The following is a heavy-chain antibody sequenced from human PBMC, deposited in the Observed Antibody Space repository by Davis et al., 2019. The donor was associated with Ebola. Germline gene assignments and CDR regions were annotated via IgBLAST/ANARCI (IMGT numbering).Heavy chain of an antibody. D-gene: IGHD4-17*01. CDR2: IIPIFGTA. CDR1: GYSFTSYW. Sequence: KISCKGSGYSFTSYWISWVRQAPGQGLEWMGGIIPIFGTANYAQKFQGRVTITADESTSTAYMELSSLRSEDTAVYYCARSDHDYGDYKAFDPWGQGTLVTVSS. CDR3: ARSDHDYGDYKAFDP. J-gene: IGHJ5*02. V-gene: IGHV1-69*01.